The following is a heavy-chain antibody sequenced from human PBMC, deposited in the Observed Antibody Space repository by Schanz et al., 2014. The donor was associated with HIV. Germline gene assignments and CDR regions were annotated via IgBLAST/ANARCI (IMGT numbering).Heavy chain of an antibody. V-gene: IGHV3-33*01. Sequence: QVQLVESGGGVVQPGRSLRLSCAASGFTFSSYGMHWVRQAPGKGLEWVAVIWYDGSNKYYADSVKGRFTISRDNSKNTLYLQMNSLRAEDTAVYYCARVPRWLQPHFDYWGQGTLVTVSS. CDR3: ARVPRWLQPHFDY. D-gene: IGHD5-12*01. J-gene: IGHJ4*02. CDR1: GFTFSSYG. CDR2: IWYDGSNK.